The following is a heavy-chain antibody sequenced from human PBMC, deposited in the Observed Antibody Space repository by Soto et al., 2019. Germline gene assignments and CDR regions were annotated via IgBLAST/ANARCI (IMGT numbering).Heavy chain of an antibody. CDR1: GFTFGSYW. CDR3: AREGGGSRGRLADDY. J-gene: IGHJ4*02. Sequence: PGGSLRLSCAASGFTFGSYWMSWVRQAPGKGLEWVANIKQDGRDIHYVDSVKGRFTISRDNGKNSLYLQMNSLRAEDTAVYYCAREGGGSRGRLADDYWGQGTLVTVSS. V-gene: IGHV3-7*01. CDR2: IKQDGRDI. D-gene: IGHD6-19*01.